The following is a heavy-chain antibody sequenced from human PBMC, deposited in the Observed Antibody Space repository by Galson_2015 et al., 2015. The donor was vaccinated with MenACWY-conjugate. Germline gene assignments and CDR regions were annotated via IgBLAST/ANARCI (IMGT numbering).Heavy chain of an antibody. Sequence: SLRLSCAASGFTFSSYAMTWVRQAPGKGLEWVSTISGGTTYYAASVQGRFIISRDNSKKTLFLQMNSLRAEDTAAYDCAKDLVKNYEMLTGYYKDWGQGT. J-gene: IGHJ4*02. CDR2: ISGGTT. V-gene: IGHV3-23*01. CDR3: AKDLVKNYEMLTGYYKD. CDR1: GFTFSSYA. D-gene: IGHD3-9*01.